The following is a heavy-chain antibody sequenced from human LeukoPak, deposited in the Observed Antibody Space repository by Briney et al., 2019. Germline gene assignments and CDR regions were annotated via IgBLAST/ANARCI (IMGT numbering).Heavy chain of an antibody. D-gene: IGHD6-19*01. CDR1: GFTISTYA. CDR2: IRGGGDST. J-gene: IGHJ4*02. CDR3: AKDHHSSGWPTFDY. V-gene: IGHV3-23*01. Sequence: PGGPLRLSCAASGFTISTYAMTWVRQAPGKGLEWVSSIRGGGDSTYYSDSVKGRFTIFRDTPKNTLYLQMSSLRSEDTAIYFCAKDHHSSGWPTFDYWGQGTLVTVSS.